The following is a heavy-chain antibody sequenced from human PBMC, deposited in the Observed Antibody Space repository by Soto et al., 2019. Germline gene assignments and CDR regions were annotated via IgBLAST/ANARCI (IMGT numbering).Heavy chain of an antibody. CDR1: GYTFTSYD. Sequence: ASVNVSCKASGYTFTSYDINWVRQATGQGLELMGWMNPNSGNTGYAQKFQGRVTMTRXXXXXXAXMELXXXXSEDTAVYYCARVYSSSDYWGQGTLVTVSS. J-gene: IGHJ4*02. CDR2: MNPNSGNT. V-gene: IGHV1-8*01. CDR3: ARVYSSSDY. D-gene: IGHD6-6*01.